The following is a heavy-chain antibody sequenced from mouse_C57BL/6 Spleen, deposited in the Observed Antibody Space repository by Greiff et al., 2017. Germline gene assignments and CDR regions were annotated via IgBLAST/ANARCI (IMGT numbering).Heavy chain of an antibody. CDR3: ARGDYYGSSPHWYFDV. Sequence: VQLKESGAELVKPGASVKMSCKASGYTFTTYPIEWMKQNHGKSLEWIGNFHPYNDDTKYNEKFKGKATLTVEKSSSTVYLELSRLTSDDSAVYYCARGDYYGSSPHWYFDVWGTGTTVTVSS. J-gene: IGHJ1*03. CDR2: FHPYNDDT. D-gene: IGHD1-1*01. CDR1: GYTFTTYP. V-gene: IGHV1-47*01.